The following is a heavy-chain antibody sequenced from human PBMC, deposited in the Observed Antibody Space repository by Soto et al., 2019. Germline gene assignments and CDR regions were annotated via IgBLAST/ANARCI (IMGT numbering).Heavy chain of an antibody. CDR3: ATAVSKFGSNEYYFDY. J-gene: IGHJ4*02. V-gene: IGHV1-24*01. CDR1: GYTLTELS. D-gene: IGHD3-16*01. CDR2: FDPEDGET. Sequence: WASVKVSWKVSGYTLTELSMPWVRQAPGKRLEWMGGFDPEDGETIYAQKFQGRVTMTEDTSTDTAYMELSSLRSEDTAVYYCATAVSKFGSNEYYFDYWGQGTLVTVSS.